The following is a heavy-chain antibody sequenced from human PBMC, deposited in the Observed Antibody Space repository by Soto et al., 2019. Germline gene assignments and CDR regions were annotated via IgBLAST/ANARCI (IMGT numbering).Heavy chain of an antibody. CDR3: ARLGWLDERGMDV. D-gene: IGHD5-18*01. CDR1: GYSFSTYW. Sequence: LGESLKISCKGSGYSFSTYWIPRVRQMPGKGLQWMGIIYPSDSDTRYSPSFRDQVTISADKSISTAFLQWNTLKASDTAIYYCARLGWLDERGMDVWGHGTTVTVSS. J-gene: IGHJ6*02. V-gene: IGHV5-51*01. CDR2: IYPSDSDT.